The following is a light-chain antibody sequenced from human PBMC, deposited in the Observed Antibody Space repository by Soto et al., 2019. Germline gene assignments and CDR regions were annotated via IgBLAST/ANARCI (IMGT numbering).Light chain of an antibody. CDR2: DAS. CDR1: QSVSSH. V-gene: IGKV3-11*01. CDR3: QQGGNWRLT. J-gene: IGKJ5*01. Sequence: EIVLTQSQATLSLSPGEEATVSCRASQSVSSHLAWYQQKRGQAPRLLIYDASSRARSIPARFSGRGSGTDFTLNINYLEPEDFAIYYCQQGGNWRLTFGQGTRLEIK.